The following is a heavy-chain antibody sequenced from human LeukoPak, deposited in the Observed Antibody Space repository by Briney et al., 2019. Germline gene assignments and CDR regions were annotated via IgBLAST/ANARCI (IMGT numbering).Heavy chain of an antibody. CDR3: ARGIGIGTVLMVHGNMDV. CDR1: GYNFTKYG. Sequence: ASVKVSCKASGYNFTKYGVYWVRQAPGQGLEWMGWINTDTGHPTYAQGFTGRFLFSLDTSVSTAYLQISSLKAEDTAVYYCARGIGIGTVLMVHGNMDVWGKGTTVTVSS. CDR2: INTDTGHP. J-gene: IGHJ6*03. D-gene: IGHD2-8*01. V-gene: IGHV7-4-1*02.